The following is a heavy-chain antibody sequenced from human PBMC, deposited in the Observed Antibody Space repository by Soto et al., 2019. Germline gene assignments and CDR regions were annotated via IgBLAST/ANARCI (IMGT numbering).Heavy chain of an antibody. Sequence: GGSLRLSCAASGFTFSSYAMSWVRQAPGKGLEWVSAISGSGGSTYYADSVKGRFTIPRDNSKNTQYLQMNSLRAEDTAVYYCAKDTTAQLPPAYFDYRGQRTLVTVSS. CDR3: AKDTTAQLPPAYFDY. V-gene: IGHV3-23*01. D-gene: IGHD2-2*01. CDR1: GFTFSSYA. J-gene: IGHJ4*02. CDR2: ISGSGGST.